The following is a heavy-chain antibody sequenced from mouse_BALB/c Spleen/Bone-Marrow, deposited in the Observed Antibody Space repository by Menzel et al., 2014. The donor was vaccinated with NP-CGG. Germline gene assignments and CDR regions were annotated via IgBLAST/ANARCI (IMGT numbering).Heavy chain of an antibody. CDR2: INSNGGDS. CDR1: GFSFSGYG. Sequence: EVKLMESGGGLVQPGGSLKLSCAASGFSFSGYGMSLVRPTPVKTLEFVATINSNGGDSYYSDSVKGRFTISRDNAKNTLYLQMSSLKSEDTAMYYCARGYDYDSWFAYWGQGTLVTGSA. V-gene: IGHV5-6-3*01. D-gene: IGHD2-4*01. J-gene: IGHJ3*01. CDR3: ARGYDYDSWFAY.